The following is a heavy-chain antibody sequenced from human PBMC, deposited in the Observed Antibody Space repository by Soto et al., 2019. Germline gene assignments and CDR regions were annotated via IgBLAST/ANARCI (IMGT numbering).Heavy chain of an antibody. CDR3: AHRLYSTLFDY. Sequence: SGPTLVNPTHTRTLTCAFSGFPLTTGGEAVGWIRQPPGKALEWLALVFWDDDQRYNPSLKRRLTVTKYSSKKQVVLTMTDMDPVDTATYCCAHRLYSTLFDYWGPGTLVTVSS. D-gene: IGHD4-4*01. V-gene: IGHV2-5*02. CDR1: GFPLTTGGEA. J-gene: IGHJ4*02. CDR2: VFWDDDQ.